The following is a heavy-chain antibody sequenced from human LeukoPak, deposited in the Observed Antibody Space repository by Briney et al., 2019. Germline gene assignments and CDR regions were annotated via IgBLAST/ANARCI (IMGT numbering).Heavy chain of an antibody. Sequence: PSETLSLTCTVSGGSISSYYWSWIRQPPGKGLEWIGYIYTSGSTNYNPSLKSRVTISVVTSKNQFSLKLSSVTGADTAVYWCGGRLRFYYYYRDLWGKGTTLSVS. CDR3: GGRLRFYYYYRDL. J-gene: IGHJ6*03. V-gene: IGHV4-4*09. CDR2: IYTSGST. CDR1: GGSISSYY. D-gene: IGHD6-19*01.